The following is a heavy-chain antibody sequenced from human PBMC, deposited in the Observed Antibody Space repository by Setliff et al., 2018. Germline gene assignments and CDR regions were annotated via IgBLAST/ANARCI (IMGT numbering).Heavy chain of an antibody. J-gene: IGHJ5*02. CDR3: ARAPWGDDYDSLYTWFDP. D-gene: IGHD3-22*01. CDR2: SSTDNGNT. Sequence: ASVKVSCKASGYTFTTVATFGISWVRQAPGQGLEWMGWSSTDNGNTHYAQKFRGRVTMTTDTSTSTAYMELRSLTSDDTAIYYCARAPWGDDYDSLYTWFDPWGQGSLVTVSS. V-gene: IGHV1-18*01. CDR1: GYTFTTVATFG.